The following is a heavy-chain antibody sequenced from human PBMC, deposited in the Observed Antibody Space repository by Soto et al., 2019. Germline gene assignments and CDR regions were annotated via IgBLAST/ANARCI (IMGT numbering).Heavy chain of an antibody. V-gene: IGHV4-31*03. J-gene: IGHJ6*02. D-gene: IGHD5-18*01. CDR1: GGSIRSGGYY. CDR3: ARDRLMATAGTARHYFGLDV. Sequence: SETLSLTCTVSGGSIRSGGYYWSWVRQNPRRGLEWIGNIYYSGNTYYNPSLKSRLTISVDTSKNQFSLNLSSVTAADTAVYYCARDRLMATAGTARHYFGLDVWAKGPRSPSP. CDR2: IYYSGNT.